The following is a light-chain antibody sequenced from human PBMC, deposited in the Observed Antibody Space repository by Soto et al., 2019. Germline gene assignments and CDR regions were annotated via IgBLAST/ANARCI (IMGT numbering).Light chain of an antibody. CDR1: GSNIGAGYD. CDR2: GDS. V-gene: IGLV1-40*01. Sequence: QSVLTQPPSVSGAPGQRVTISCTGSGSNIGAGYDVHWYQHRPGTAPKLLVFGDSHRPSGVPHRFSGSKSGTSASLAITGLQAEDEGDYYCQSYDSTLDARYVFGTGTKLTVL. J-gene: IGLJ1*01. CDR3: QSYDSTLDARYV.